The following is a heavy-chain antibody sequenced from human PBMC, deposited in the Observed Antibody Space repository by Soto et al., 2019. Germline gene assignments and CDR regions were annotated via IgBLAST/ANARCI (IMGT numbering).Heavy chain of an antibody. J-gene: IGHJ5*02. CDR3: AREPPPATACLNHFDP. V-gene: IGHV1-18*01. CDR2: ISPFNGHT. CDR1: GYTFINFG. Sequence: QVQLVQSGTEVKKPGASVKVSCKTSGYTFINFGIGWVRQAPGQGLEWMGWISPFNGHTHYAQKFQGRVSLTTDTSTSTAFLELRSLTYDDTGVYYCAREPPPATACLNHFDPRGQGTLVTVSS. D-gene: IGHD5-18*01.